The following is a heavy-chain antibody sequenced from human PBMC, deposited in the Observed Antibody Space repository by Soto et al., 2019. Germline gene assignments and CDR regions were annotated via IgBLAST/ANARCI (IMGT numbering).Heavy chain of an antibody. J-gene: IGHJ2*01. D-gene: IGHD6-19*01. V-gene: IGHV1-18*01. CDR1: GYTFTRYV. Sequence: QVQLVQSGGEVKKPGASVKVPCKASGYTFTRYVISWVRQAPGQGLEWMGWISVYSGNTNYAQKFQERVIMTTDTSTNTAYMELRSLRSDDTAVYYCARQRGPLVAGPLRDSHFDLWGRGTLVSVSS. CDR2: ISVYSGNT. CDR3: ARQRGPLVAGPLRDSHFDL.